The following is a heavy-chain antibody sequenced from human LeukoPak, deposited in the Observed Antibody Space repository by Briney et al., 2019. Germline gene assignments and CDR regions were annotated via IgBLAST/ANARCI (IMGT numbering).Heavy chain of an antibody. Sequence: PSQTLSLTCTVSGGSISSGGYYWSWIRHHPGKGLEWIGYIYYSGSTYYNPSLKSRVTISVDTSKNQFSLKLSSVTAADTAVYYCARGVAVAGTETPYYYYYGMDVWGQGTTVTVSS. CDR1: GGSISSGGYY. J-gene: IGHJ6*02. CDR2: IYYSGST. V-gene: IGHV4-31*03. D-gene: IGHD6-19*01. CDR3: ARGVAVAGTETPYYYYYGMDV.